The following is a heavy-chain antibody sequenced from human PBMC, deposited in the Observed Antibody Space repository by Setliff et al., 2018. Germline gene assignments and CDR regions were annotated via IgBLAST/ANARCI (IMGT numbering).Heavy chain of an antibody. D-gene: IGHD2-8*01. CDR2: MSYDGSHQ. CDR3: AKVKKPLIRGSGFDY. V-gene: IGHV3-30*04. CDR1: GFMFGSYA. Sequence: PGGSLRLSCAASGFMFGSYAMHWVRQSPGKGLEWVAVMSYDGSHQYYADSVRGRFTISRDNSENTLFLQMTSLRPEDTGIYYCAKVKKPLIRGSGFDYWGRGTLVTVSS. J-gene: IGHJ4*02.